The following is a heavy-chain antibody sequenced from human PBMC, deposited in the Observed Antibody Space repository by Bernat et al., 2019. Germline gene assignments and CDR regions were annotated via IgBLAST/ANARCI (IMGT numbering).Heavy chain of an antibody. CDR2: ISSSSSYI. J-gene: IGHJ4*02. CDR1: GFTFSSYS. Sequence: EVQLVESGGGLVKPGESLRLSCAASGFTFSSYSMNWVRQAPGKGLEWVSSISSSSSYIYYADSVKGRFTISRDNAKNSLYLQMNSLRAEDTAVYYCARGGKNTAVVNYWGQGTLVTVSS. V-gene: IGHV3-21*01. D-gene: IGHD5-18*01. CDR3: ARGGKNTAVVNY.